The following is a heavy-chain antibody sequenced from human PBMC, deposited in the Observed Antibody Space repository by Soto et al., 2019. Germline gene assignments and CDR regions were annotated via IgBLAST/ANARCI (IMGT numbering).Heavy chain of an antibody. V-gene: IGHV4-59*08. D-gene: IGHD6-13*01. CDR3: TSSLAARIAAAEDY. CDR2: IYYNGNT. J-gene: IGHJ4*02. Sequence: SDTLSLTCTVSGGSISGFFWSWIRQSPGKGLEWIGYIYYNGNTNYNPSLKSRVTISVDTSKNQFSLKLSSVTAADTAVYYCTSSLAARIAAAEDYRGQGTLVTVSS. CDR1: GGSISGFF.